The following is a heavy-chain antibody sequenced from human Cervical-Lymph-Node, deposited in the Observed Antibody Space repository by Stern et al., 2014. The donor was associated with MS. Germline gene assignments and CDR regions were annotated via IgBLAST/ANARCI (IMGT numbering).Heavy chain of an antibody. J-gene: IGHJ4*02. CDR1: ENIFSNFW. Sequence: EVQLVQSGVEVKKPGESLKISCKVSENIFSNFWIGWLRQMPGKGLEYGGIIYPDDSDTKYSPSFEGQVTISADKSINTAYLHWSSLKASDTAIYYCARHYGYYFDFWGQGTLVTVSS. CDR2: IYPDDSDT. D-gene: IGHD4-17*01. V-gene: IGHV5-51*01. CDR3: ARHYGYYFDF.